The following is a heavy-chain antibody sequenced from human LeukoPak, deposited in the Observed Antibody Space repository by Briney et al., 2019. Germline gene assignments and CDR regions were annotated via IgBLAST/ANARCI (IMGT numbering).Heavy chain of an antibody. J-gene: IGHJ4*02. CDR2: IRYDGSNK. Sequence: PGGSLRLSCAASGFTFSSYGMHWVRQAPGKGLEWVAFIRYDGSNKYYADSVKGRFTISRDNSKNTLYLQMNSLRAEDTAVYYCAYLGRLPMTTVTTTGYFDYWRERAQATVSS. D-gene: IGHD4-11*01. CDR3: AYLGRLPMTTVTTTGYFDY. V-gene: IGHV3-30*02. CDR1: GFTFSSYG.